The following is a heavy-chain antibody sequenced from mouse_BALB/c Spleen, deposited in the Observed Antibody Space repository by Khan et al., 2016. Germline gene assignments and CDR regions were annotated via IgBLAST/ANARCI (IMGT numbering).Heavy chain of an antibody. V-gene: IGHV4-1*02. D-gene: IGHD1-1*01. J-gene: IGHJ3*01. Sequence: EVQLVESGGGLVHPGGSLKLSCAASGFDFSRYWMSWVRQAPGKGLEWIGEINPDSYTINYTPSLKDKFIISRDNAKNTLYLQMSKVRSEDTALCYCARAGYYGYLAYWGQGTLVTVSA. CDR2: INPDSYTI. CDR3: ARAGYYGYLAY. CDR1: GFDFSRYW.